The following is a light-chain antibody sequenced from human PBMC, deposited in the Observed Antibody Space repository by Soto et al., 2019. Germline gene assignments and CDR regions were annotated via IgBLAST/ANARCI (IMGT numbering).Light chain of an antibody. CDR2: EVT. V-gene: IGLV2-8*01. CDR1: SSDVGAYNY. Sequence: QSALTQPPSASGSPGQSVTISCAGTSSDVGAYNYVSWYQQHPGKAPKLMIYEVTKRPSGVPDRFSGSKSGNTASLTVSGLQVEDEADYYCSSHAGTKVVXGGGTKLTVL. J-gene: IGLJ2*01. CDR3: SSHAGTKVV.